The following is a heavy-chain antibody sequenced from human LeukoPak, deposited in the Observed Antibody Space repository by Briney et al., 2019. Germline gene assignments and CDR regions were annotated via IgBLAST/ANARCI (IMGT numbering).Heavy chain of an antibody. J-gene: IGHJ4*02. CDR2: ISSNGGST. CDR3: ARGYAAIPD. D-gene: IGHD2-15*01. V-gene: IGHV3-64*01. CDR1: GFTFRNSA. Sequence: GGSLRLSCVASGFTFRNSAMHWVRQAPGKGLEYVSGISSNGGSTYYANAVKGRFTISRDNSKNTVYLQMGSLRAEDTALYYCARGYAAIPDWGQGTLVTVSS.